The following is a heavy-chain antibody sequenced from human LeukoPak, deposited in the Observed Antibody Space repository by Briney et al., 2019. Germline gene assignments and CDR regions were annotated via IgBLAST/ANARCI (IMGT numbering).Heavy chain of an antibody. CDR3: ATEQVSASAWGFDY. V-gene: IGHV4-4*07. J-gene: IGHJ4*02. D-gene: IGHD5/OR15-5a*01. Sequence: SETLSLTCTVTGGSISSYLWSWIRQSAGKRLEWLGRIHTSGTTTYSPSLQSRLTMSVDTSKSQVSLRLTSVTAADTAVYYCATEQVSASAWGFDYWGQGSLVTVSS. CDR1: GGSISSYL. CDR2: IHTSGTT.